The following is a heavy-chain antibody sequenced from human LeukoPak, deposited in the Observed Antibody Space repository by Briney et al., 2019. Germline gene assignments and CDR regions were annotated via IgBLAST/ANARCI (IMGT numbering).Heavy chain of an antibody. D-gene: IGHD6-6*01. CDR2: ISSSGSTI. V-gene: IGHV3-11*01. J-gene: IGHJ4*02. Sequence: GGSLRPSCAASGFTFSDYYMSWIRQAPGKGLEWVSYISSSGSTIYYADSVKGRFTISRDNAKNSLYLQMNSLRAEDTAVYYCARAIAARTPLFDYWGQGTLVTVSS. CDR3: ARAIAARTPLFDY. CDR1: GFTFSDYY.